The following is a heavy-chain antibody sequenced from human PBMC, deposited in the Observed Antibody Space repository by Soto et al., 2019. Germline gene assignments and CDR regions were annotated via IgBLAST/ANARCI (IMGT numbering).Heavy chain of an antibody. V-gene: IGHV4-39*07. CDR2: INHSGST. D-gene: IGHD2-2*01. J-gene: IGHJ4*02. Sequence: SETLSLTCFVSGGSISSNNYYWGWIRQPPGKGLEWIGEINHSGSTNYNPSLKSRVTISVDTSKNQFSLKLSSVTAADTAVYYCNVVVVPAAQYDPFDYWGQGTLVTVSS. CDR1: GGSISSNNYY. CDR3: NVVVVPAAQYDPFDY.